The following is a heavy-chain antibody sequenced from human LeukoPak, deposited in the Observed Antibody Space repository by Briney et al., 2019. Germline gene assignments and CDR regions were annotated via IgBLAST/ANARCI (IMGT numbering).Heavy chain of an antibody. V-gene: IGHV4-39*01. D-gene: IGHD5-18*01. CDR3: ARRGTAIDY. CDR1: GGSISSSSYY. CDR2: IYYSGGT. J-gene: IGHJ4*02. Sequence: ETSETLSLTCTVSGGSISSSSYYWGWIRQPPGRGLEWIGSIYYSGGTYYNPSLKSRVTISVDTYKNQFYLKLSSVTAADTAVYYCARRGTAIDYWGQGTLVTVSS.